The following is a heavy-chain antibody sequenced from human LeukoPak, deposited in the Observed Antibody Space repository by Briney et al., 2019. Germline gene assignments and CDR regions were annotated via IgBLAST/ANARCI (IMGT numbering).Heavy chain of an antibody. V-gene: IGHV4-34*01. CDR2: INHSGST. D-gene: IGHD1-26*01. CDR1: GGSFSGYY. CDR3: ARGRYRGWFDP. J-gene: IGHJ5*02. Sequence: PSETLSLTCAVYGGSFSGYYGSWIRQPPGKGLEWIGEINHSGSTNYNPSLKSRVTISVDTSKNQFSLKLSSVTAADTAVYYCARGRYRGWFDPWGQGTLVTVSS.